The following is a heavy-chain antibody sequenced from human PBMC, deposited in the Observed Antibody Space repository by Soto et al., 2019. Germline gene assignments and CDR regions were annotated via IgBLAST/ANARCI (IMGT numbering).Heavy chain of an antibody. D-gene: IGHD2-8*02. Sequence: QVQLVESGRGVVQPGRSLRLSCVASGFTFSSCAMHWVRQVPGKGLEWLAVVTHDGTLYPYADSVKGRFSISRDNSRKTLYLQMNGLRPEDTAVYYCVKDRSDTWSFDYWGQGTLVTVSS. V-gene: IGHV3-30*18. J-gene: IGHJ4*02. CDR3: VKDRSDTWSFDY. CDR2: VTHDGTLY. CDR1: GFTFSSCA.